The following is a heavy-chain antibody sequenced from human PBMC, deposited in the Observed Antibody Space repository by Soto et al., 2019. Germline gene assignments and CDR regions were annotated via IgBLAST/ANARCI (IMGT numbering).Heavy chain of an antibody. CDR3: AGGGGRHCSGGSCYSLPRNYYYYGMDV. D-gene: IGHD2-15*01. J-gene: IGHJ6*02. CDR2: INAGNGNT. CDR1: GYTFTSYA. Sequence: GASVKVSCKASGYTFTSYAMHWVRQAPGQRLEWMGWINAGNGNTKYSQKFQGRVTITRDTSASTAYMELSSLRSEDTAVYYCAGGGGRHCSGGSCYSLPRNYYYYGMDVWGRGTTVTVSS. V-gene: IGHV1-3*01.